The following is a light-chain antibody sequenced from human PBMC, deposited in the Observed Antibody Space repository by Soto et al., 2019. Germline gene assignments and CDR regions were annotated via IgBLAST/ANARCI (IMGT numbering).Light chain of an antibody. Sequence: EIVMTQSPATLSGSPGERATLSCRASQSVSSNLAWYQQKPGQAPRLLIYDASNRATGIPARFSGSGSGTDFTLTISSLEPEDFAVYYCQQRSNWPKTFGQGTKVDIK. J-gene: IGKJ1*01. CDR3: QQRSNWPKT. CDR2: DAS. CDR1: QSVSSN. V-gene: IGKV3-11*01.